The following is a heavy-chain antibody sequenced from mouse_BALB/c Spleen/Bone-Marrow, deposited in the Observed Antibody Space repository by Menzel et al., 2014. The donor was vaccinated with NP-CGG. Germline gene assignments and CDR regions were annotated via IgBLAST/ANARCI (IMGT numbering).Heavy chain of an antibody. D-gene: IGHD4-1*01. CDR1: GFNIKDTY. Sequence: AQLKDSGAELVKPGASVKLSCTASGFNIKDTYMHWVKQRPEQGLEWIGRIDPANGNTKYDPKFQGKATITADTSSNTAYLQLSSLTSEDTAVYYCARWEYYAMDYWGQGTSVTVSS. J-gene: IGHJ4*01. CDR3: ARWEYYAMDY. CDR2: IDPANGNT. V-gene: IGHV14-3*02.